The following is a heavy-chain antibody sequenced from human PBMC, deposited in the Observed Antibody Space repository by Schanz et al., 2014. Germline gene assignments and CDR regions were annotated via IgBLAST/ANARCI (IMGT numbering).Heavy chain of an antibody. CDR3: ASGVHVSSLQKGLQF. CDR2: IATSSSTR. CDR1: GFTFNSYA. V-gene: IGHV3-48*01. Sequence: DVQLLESGGGLVQPGGSLRLSCAASGFTFNSYAMTWVRQAPGKGLEWVSYIATSSSTRHYADSVKGRVTISRDNAKNSVSLQMRRLRVEDTAVYYCASGVHVSSLQKGLQFWGRGTLVIVSS. J-gene: IGHJ1*01. D-gene: IGHD3-10*01.